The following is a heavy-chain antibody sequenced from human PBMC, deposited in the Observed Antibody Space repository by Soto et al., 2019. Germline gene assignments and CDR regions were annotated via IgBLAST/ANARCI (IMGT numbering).Heavy chain of an antibody. Sequence: GESLKISCRGSGYNFATHWIGWVRHKAGKGLEWMGIIFPGDAETRYSPSFQGYITISADKSISIAYLRWSSLKASDTGMYYCATPGGFGMDVWGQGTTVTVSS. CDR1: GYNFATHW. CDR2: IFPGDAET. V-gene: IGHV5-51*01. D-gene: IGHD5-12*01. CDR3: ATPGGFGMDV. J-gene: IGHJ6*02.